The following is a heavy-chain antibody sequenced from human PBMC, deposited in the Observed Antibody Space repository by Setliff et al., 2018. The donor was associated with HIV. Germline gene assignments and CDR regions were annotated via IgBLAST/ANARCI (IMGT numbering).Heavy chain of an antibody. CDR2: IYPGDSDT. V-gene: IGHV5-51*01. J-gene: IGHJ3*01. CDR3: ARRPVSDTFDV. CDR1: GYSFTTYW. Sequence: GESLKISCKGSGYSFTTYWIGWVRQMPGRGLEWMGSIYPGDSDTRYSPSFQGQVTISADKSTSTAYVQWNSLKASDTAMYYCARRPVSDTFDVWGQGTMVTVSS.